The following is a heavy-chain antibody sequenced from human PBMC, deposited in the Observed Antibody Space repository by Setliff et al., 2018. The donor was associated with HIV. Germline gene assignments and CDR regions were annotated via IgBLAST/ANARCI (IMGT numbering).Heavy chain of an antibody. V-gene: IGHV1-58*02. CDR2: IVVGSGNT. D-gene: IGHD3-10*01. CDR3: AAGIYGSYGMDV. J-gene: IGHJ6*04. CDR1: GFTFTSSA. Sequence: SVKVSCKASGFTFTSSAMQWVRQARGQRLEWIGWIVVGSGNTNYAQKFQERVTIIRDMSTNTAYMELSSLRSEDTAVYYCAAGIYGSYGMDVWGKGTTVTVSS.